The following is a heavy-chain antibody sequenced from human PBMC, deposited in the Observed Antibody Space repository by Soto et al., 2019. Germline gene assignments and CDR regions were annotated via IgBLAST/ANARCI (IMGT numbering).Heavy chain of an antibody. CDR1: GFSFSSYA. J-gene: IGHJ4*02. Sequence: GGSLRLSCVASGFSFSSYAMGWVRQAPGKGLEWVSAIRSSGVTTYYADSVKGRFTISRDNSNNTVYLQMNSLRGEDTAVFFCAKGDQAVADYFFDYWGQGTLVTVSS. D-gene: IGHD2-21*02. V-gene: IGHV3-23*01. CDR3: AKGDQAVADYFFDY. CDR2: IRSSGVTT.